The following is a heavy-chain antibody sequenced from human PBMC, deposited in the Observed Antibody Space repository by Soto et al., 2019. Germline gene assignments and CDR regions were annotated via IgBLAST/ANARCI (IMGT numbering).Heavy chain of an antibody. V-gene: IGHV5-51*01. CDR2: IYPGDSDT. CDR1: GDSFSTYW. Sequence: VESLKISCKGSGDSFSTYWIGWVRQTPGKGLEWMGIIYPGDSDTRYSPSFQGQVTISADKSISTAYLQWSSLKASDTAMYYCARLHGSVIPFDYWGQGTLVTVSS. CDR3: ARLHGSVIPFDY. D-gene: IGHD3-10*01. J-gene: IGHJ4*02.